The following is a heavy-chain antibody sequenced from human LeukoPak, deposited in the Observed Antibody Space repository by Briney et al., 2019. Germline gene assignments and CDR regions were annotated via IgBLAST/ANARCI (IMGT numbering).Heavy chain of an antibody. J-gene: IGHJ6*02. V-gene: IGHV3-30*02. CDR3: AKAGYCSSTSCYPTYYYYYGMDV. CDR1: GFTFSSYG. Sequence: GGSLRLSCAASGFTFSSYGMHWVRQAPGKGLEWVAFIRYDGSNKYYADSVKGRFTISRDNSKNTLYLQMNSLRAEDTAVYYCAKAGYCSSTSCYPTYYYYYGMDVWGQGTTVTVSS. CDR2: IRYDGSNK. D-gene: IGHD2-2*01.